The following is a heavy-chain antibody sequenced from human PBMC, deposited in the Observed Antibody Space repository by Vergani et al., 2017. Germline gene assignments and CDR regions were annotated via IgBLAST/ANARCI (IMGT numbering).Heavy chain of an antibody. CDR3: ARSADTMGDSSGWFDP. J-gene: IGHJ5*02. CDR1: GGSISSSSYY. CDR2: IYYSGST. Sequence: QLQLQESGPGLVKPSETLSLTCTVSGGSISSSSYYWGWIRQPPGKGLEWIGSIYYSGSTYYNPSLKSRVTISVDTSKNQFSLKLSSVTAADTAVYYCARSADTMGDSSGWFDPWGQGTLVTVSS. D-gene: IGHD6-19*01. V-gene: IGHV4-39*07.